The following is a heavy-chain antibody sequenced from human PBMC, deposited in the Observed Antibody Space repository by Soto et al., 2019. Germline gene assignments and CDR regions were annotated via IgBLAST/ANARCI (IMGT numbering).Heavy chain of an antibody. Sequence: AVKVSCTASGGTCSSYAISWVRQAPGQGLEWMGGIIPIFGTANYAQKFQGRVTITADKSTSTAYMELSSLRSEDTAVYYCARDPLYCRSTSSYTARRDGIGFWGQGTTVTVSS. CDR1: GGTCSSYA. CDR2: IIPIFGTA. CDR3: ARDPLYCRSTSSYTARRDGIGF. V-gene: IGHV1-69*06. J-gene: IGHJ6*02. D-gene: IGHD2-2*02.